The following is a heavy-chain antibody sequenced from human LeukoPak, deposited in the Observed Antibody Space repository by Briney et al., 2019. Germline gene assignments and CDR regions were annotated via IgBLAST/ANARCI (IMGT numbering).Heavy chain of an antibody. CDR3: ARGRSSRNAILAYYFDY. D-gene: IGHD1-14*01. J-gene: IGHJ4*02. CDR1: GYSISSGYY. V-gene: IGHV4-38-2*02. Sequence: PSETLSLTCTVSGYSISSGYYWSWIRQPPGKGLEWIGEINHSGSTNYNPSLKSRVTISVDTSKNQFSLKLSSVTAADTAVYYCARGRSSRNAILAYYFDYWGQGTLVTVSS. CDR2: INHSGST.